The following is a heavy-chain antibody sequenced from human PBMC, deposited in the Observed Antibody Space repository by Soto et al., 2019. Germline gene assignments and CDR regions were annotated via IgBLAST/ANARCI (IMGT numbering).Heavy chain of an antibody. D-gene: IGHD6-19*01. J-gene: IGHJ5*02. Sequence: QVQLVQSGAEVRKPGASVKISCKASGYTFTDYYLHWVRQSPGQGLEWMGIINPSGGNTSYPQNFQGRVTMTRDSSTNTVFMDLSSLRSEDTALYYCATSIYSNGWFVHWGQGTLVTVSS. CDR2: INPSGGNT. CDR1: GYTFTDYY. V-gene: IGHV1-46*01. CDR3: ATSIYSNGWFVH.